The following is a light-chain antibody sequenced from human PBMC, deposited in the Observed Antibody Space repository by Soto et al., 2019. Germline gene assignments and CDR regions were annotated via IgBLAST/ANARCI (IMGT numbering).Light chain of an antibody. CDR1: QSVSSF. Sequence: EIVLTQSPATLSLSPGERATLSCRASQSVSSFLAWYQQKPGQAPRLLIYDASNRATGIPARFSGSGSGTDFTLTISSLEPEDFAVYYCQQRSSWPPGGTLGPGTKVDIK. V-gene: IGKV3-11*01. J-gene: IGKJ3*01. CDR3: QQRSSWPPGGT. CDR2: DAS.